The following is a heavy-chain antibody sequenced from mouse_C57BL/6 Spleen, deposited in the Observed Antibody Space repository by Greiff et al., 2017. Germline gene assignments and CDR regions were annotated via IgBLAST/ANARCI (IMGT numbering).Heavy chain of an antibody. CDR2: IYPGSGST. CDR1: GYTFTSYW. J-gene: IGHJ4*01. CDR3: ARRPRAMDY. V-gene: IGHV1-55*01. Sequence: QVQLQQPGAELVKPGASVKMFCKASGYTFTSYWITWVKQRPGQGLEWIGDIYPGSGSTNYNEKFKSKATLTVDTSSSTAYMQRSSLTSEDSAVYYCARRPRAMDYWGQGTSVTVSS.